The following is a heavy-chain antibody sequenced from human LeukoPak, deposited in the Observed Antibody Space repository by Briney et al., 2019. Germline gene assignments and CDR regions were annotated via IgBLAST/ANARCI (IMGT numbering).Heavy chain of an antibody. Sequence: SVNVSCKASGGTFSSYAISWVRQAPGQGLEWMGRIIPIVGTANYALKFQGRVTITTDESTSTAYMEPGSRRYEDTAVYYCARALLLDYYDSSGYSDYWGQGTLVTVSS. D-gene: IGHD3-22*01. CDR3: ARALLLDYYDSSGYSDY. V-gene: IGHV1-69*05. CDR2: IIPIVGTA. J-gene: IGHJ4*02. CDR1: GGTFSSYA.